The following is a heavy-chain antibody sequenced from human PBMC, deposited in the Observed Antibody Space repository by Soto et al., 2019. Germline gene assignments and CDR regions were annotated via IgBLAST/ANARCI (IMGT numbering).Heavy chain of an antibody. CDR3: ARVGKLELQGGAFDI. CDR1: GGSISSYY. J-gene: IGHJ3*02. V-gene: IGHV4-4*07. CDR2: IYTSGSA. D-gene: IGHD1-7*01. Sequence: SETLSLTCTVSGGSISSYYWSWIRQPAGKGLKWIGRIYTSGSANYNPSLKSRVTMSVDTSKNQFSLKLSSVTAADTAVYYCARVGKLELQGGAFDIWGQGTMVTVSS.